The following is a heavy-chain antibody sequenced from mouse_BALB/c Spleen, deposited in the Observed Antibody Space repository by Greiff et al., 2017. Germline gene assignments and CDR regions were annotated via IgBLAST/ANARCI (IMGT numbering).Heavy chain of an antibody. CDR1: GDSITSGY. CDR3: ARSLYYGSSYFDY. CDR2: ISYSGST. Sequence: EVKLMESGPSLVKPSQTLSLTCSVTGDSITSGYWNWIRKFPGNKLEYMGYISYSGSTYYNPSLKSRISITRDTSKNQYYLQLNSVTTEDTATYYCARSLYYGSSYFDYWGQGTTLTVSS. V-gene: IGHV3-8*02. J-gene: IGHJ2*01. D-gene: IGHD1-1*01.